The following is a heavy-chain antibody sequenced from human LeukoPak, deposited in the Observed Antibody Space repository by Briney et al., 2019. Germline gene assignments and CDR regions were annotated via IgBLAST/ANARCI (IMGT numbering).Heavy chain of an antibody. CDR2: IIPIFGTA. CDR1: GGTFSSYA. J-gene: IGHJ3*02. V-gene: IGHV1-69*05. D-gene: IGHD4-17*01. CDR3: ARDPYGDYFQIREGAFGI. Sequence: SVKVSCKXSGGTFSSYAISWVRQAPGQGLEWMGGIIPIFGTANYAQKFQGRVTNTTDESTSTAYMELSSLRSEDTAVYYCARDPYGDYFQIREGAFGIWGQGTMVTVSS.